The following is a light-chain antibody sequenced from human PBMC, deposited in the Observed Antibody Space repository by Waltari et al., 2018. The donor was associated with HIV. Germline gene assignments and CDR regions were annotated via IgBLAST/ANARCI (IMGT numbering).Light chain of an antibody. CDR1: SANVGNTD. CDR2: RDN. CDR3: AAWDDILSGWV. J-gene: IGLJ3*02. Sequence: QSVLTQPPSASGTPGQRVTISCSGSSANVGNTDYWYQQLPGKAPKVLIYRDNQRPSGVPDRFSGSRSGTSASLDVSWLRSEDEANYFCAAWDDILSGWVFGGGTKLTVL. V-gene: IGLV1-47*01.